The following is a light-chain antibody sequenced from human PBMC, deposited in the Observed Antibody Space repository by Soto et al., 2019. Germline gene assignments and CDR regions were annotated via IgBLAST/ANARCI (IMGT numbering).Light chain of an antibody. J-gene: IGKJ1*01. CDR1: QGTRNA. Sequence: AIQMTQSPSSLSASVGDRVTITCRASQGTRNALGWYQQKPGKAPKLLISAASSLLNGVPSRLSGSGSGTDFTLNISSLQPEDFATYYCLQDYSYPRTFGPGTKVEIK. CDR3: LQDYSYPRT. V-gene: IGKV1-6*01. CDR2: AAS.